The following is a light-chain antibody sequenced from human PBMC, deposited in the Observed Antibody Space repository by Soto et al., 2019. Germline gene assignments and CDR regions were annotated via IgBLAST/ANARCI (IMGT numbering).Light chain of an antibody. V-gene: IGLV2-18*01. CDR3: SLYTSENTYV. CDR2: EAS. CDR1: STDFVSYNR. Sequence: QSALTQPPSVSGSPGQSVTISCTGTSTDFVSYNRVSWYQQPPGTAPKLIIYEASNRPSGVPDRFSGSKSCNTASLTISGLQAADEADYYCSLYTSENTYVFGTGTKVTVL. J-gene: IGLJ1*01.